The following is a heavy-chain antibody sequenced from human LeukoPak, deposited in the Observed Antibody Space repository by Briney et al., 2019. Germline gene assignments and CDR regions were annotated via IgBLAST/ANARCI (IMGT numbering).Heavy chain of an antibody. D-gene: IGHD3-16*01. V-gene: IGHV3-23*01. CDR1: GFTFSTYA. CDR3: AKLDTFDYYFGY. Sequence: GGSLRLSCAASGFTFSTYAMSWVRQAPGKGLEWVSAISGSGGSTYYADSVKGRFTISRDNSKNTLYLQMNSLRAEDTAVYYCAKLDTFDYYFGYWGQGTLVTVSS. J-gene: IGHJ4*02. CDR2: ISGSGGST.